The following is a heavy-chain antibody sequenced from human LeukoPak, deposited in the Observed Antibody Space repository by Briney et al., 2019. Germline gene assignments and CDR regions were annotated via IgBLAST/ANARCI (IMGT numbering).Heavy chain of an antibody. CDR1: GYTFTGYY. V-gene: IGHV1-2*04. CDR2: INPNSGGT. CDR3: ARSSAYCGGDCYPNYFDY. D-gene: IGHD2-21*02. Sequence: GASVKVSCKASGYTFTGYYMHWVRQAPGQGLEWMGWINPNSGGTNYAQKFQGWVTMTRDTSISTAYMELSRLRSDDTAVYYCARSSAYCGGDCYPNYFDYWGQGTLVTVSS. J-gene: IGHJ4*02.